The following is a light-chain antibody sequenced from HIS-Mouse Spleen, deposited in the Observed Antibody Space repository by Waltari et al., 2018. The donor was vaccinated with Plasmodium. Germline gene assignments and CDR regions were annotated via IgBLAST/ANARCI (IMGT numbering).Light chain of an antibody. Sequence: SYELTQPPSVSVSPGQTPRLTCSGDALPKKYAHWYPHKSGQPPVRFIYEDSKRPPGIPERFSGSSSGTRATLTISGAQVEDEADYYCYSTDSSGNHRVFGGGTKLTVL. CDR2: EDS. J-gene: IGLJ3*02. V-gene: IGLV3-10*01. CDR3: YSTDSSGNHRV. CDR1: ALPKKY.